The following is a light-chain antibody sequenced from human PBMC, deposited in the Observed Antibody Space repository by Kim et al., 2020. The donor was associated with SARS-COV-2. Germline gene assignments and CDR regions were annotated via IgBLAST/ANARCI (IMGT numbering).Light chain of an antibody. Sequence: DIQMTQSPSTLSASFGDRVTITGRASRTISNWLACYQQKPGKAPKLLIYKGSSLQSGVPSRFSGSASGTEFSLTISSLQPDDFATYYCQQYNDYPLTFGGGTKLEI. CDR2: KGS. CDR3: QQYNDYPLT. V-gene: IGKV1-5*03. CDR1: RTISNW. J-gene: IGKJ4*01.